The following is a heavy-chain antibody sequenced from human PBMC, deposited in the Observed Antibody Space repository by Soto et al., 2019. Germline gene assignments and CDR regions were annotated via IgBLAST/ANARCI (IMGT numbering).Heavy chain of an antibody. J-gene: IGHJ6*02. CDR1: GGSISSSNW. V-gene: IGHV4-4*02. CDR2: IYHSGST. CDR3: ARSPDSSGYYPRRYYYGMDV. D-gene: IGHD3-22*01. Sequence: QVQLQESGPGLVKPSGTLSLTCAVSGGSISSSNWWSWVRQPPGKGLEWIGEIYHSGSTNYNPSLKSRVTISVDKSKNQFSLKLSSVTAAVTAVYYCARSPDSSGYYPRRYYYGMDVWGQGTTVTVSS.